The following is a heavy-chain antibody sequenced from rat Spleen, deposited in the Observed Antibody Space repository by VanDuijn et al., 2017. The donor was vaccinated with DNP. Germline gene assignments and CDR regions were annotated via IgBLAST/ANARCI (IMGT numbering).Heavy chain of an antibody. CDR2: ISYDGSRT. CDR1: GFTFSDYA. CDR3: ASLNNYNWFAY. D-gene: IGHD1-10*01. Sequence: EVQLVESGGGLVQPRRSLKLSCAASGFTFSDYAMVWVRQAPKKGLEWVATISYDGSRTYYRDSVKGRFTISRDNAKSTLYLQMDSLRSEDTATYYCASLNNYNWFAYWGQGTLVTVSS. V-gene: IGHV5-17*01. J-gene: IGHJ3*01.